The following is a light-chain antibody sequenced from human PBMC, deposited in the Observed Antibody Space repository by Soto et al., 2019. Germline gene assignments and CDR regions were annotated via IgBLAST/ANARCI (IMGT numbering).Light chain of an antibody. CDR2: EVS. J-gene: IGLJ1*01. CDR1: SSDVGGYNY. V-gene: IGLV2-14*01. CDR3: SSHTGYSTRV. Sequence: QSALTQPTSVSGSPGQSIAISCTGTSSDVGGYNYVSWYQQHPGKAPKLMIHEVSNRPSGVSDRFSGSKSGNTASLTISGLQADDEADYYCSSHTGYSTRVFRTGTKLTVL.